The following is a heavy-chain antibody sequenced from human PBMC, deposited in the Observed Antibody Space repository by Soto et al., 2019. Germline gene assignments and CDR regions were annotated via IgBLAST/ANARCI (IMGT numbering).Heavy chain of an antibody. V-gene: IGHV3-11*05. J-gene: IGHJ2*01. Sequence: QVQLVESGGGLVQPGGSLRLSCAASGFTFSDYYMSWIRQAPGKGLEWISYISSSSSYTNYADSVKGRFTISRDNAKNSLYLQMNSLRAEDTAVYYCARTIAAAGGRRYFDLWGRGTPVTVSS. CDR3: ARTIAAAGGRRYFDL. CDR1: GFTFSDYY. CDR2: ISSSSSYT. D-gene: IGHD6-13*01.